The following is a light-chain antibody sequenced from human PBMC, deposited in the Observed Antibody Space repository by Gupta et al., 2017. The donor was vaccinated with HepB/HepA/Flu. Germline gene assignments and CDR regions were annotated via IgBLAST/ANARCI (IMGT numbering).Light chain of an antibody. J-gene: IGKJ4*01. CDR3: QQYQERPPLT. Sequence: EIVLTQSPATLSVSPGERATLSCRASQSVRSNLAWYQQKPGQSPRPRIYGASSRATGGPARFSGSQSGTEFTLTISSLQSEDFAVYYCQQYQERPPLTFGGGTKVEIK. CDR1: QSVRSN. CDR2: GAS. V-gene: IGKV3-15*01.